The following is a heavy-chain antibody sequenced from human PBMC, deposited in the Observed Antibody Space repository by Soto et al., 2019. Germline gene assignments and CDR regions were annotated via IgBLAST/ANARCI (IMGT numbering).Heavy chain of an antibody. J-gene: IGHJ4*02. CDR2: INHSGST. D-gene: IGHD3-3*01. V-gene: IGHV4-34*01. CDR3: ARGKSGYYDDFDY. Sequence: SETLSLTCAVYGGSFSGYYWSWIRQPPGKGLEWIGEINHSGSTNYNPSLKSRVTISVDTSKNQFALKLSSVTAADTAVYYCARGKSGYYDDFDYWGQGTLVTVSS. CDR1: GGSFSGYY.